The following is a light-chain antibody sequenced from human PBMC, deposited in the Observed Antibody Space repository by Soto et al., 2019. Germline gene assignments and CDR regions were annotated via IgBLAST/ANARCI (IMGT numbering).Light chain of an antibody. Sequence: EIVLTQSPATLSLSPGERATLSCRASQSVSSNLAWYQQKPGQAPGLLIYGASTRATGIPARFSGSESGTEFTLTISSLQSEDFAVYYCQQYNNWPLTFGGGTKVDIK. J-gene: IGKJ4*01. CDR2: GAS. V-gene: IGKV3-15*01. CDR1: QSVSSN. CDR3: QQYNNWPLT.